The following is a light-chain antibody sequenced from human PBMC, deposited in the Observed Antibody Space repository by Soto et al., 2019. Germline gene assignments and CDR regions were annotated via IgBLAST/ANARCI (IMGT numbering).Light chain of an antibody. CDR2: GAS. CDR1: QSIRSAS. Sequence: EIVLTQSPGTLSMSPGEGATLSCRASQSIRSASLAWYQQRPGQAPRLLIYGASSRATGIPDRFSGSGSGTDFTITISRLEPEDFAVYYCQQYGDSPQTFGQGTRLEIE. J-gene: IGKJ5*01. CDR3: QQYGDSPQT. V-gene: IGKV3-20*01.